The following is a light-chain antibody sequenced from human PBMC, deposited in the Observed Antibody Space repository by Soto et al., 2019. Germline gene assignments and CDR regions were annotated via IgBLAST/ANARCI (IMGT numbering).Light chain of an antibody. J-gene: IGLJ1*01. CDR2: EVS. V-gene: IGLV2-23*02. Sequence: QSALTQPASVSGSPGQSITISCTGTSSDVGSYNLVSWYQQHPGKAPKLLIYEVSKRSSGVSTRFSGSKSGNTASLTVSGLQDEDAADYYCCSYASTSTYVFGSGTKLTVL. CDR1: SSDVGSYNL. CDR3: CSYASTSTYV.